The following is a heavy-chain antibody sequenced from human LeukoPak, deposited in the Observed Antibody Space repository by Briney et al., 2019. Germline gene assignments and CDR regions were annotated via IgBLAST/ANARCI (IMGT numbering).Heavy chain of an antibody. CDR3: ARDRYDSSGYYHVDAFDI. CDR1: GGSISSGGYY. Sequence: SETLSLTCTVSGGSISSGGYYWSWIRQHPGKGLEWIGYIYYSGSTYYNPSLKSRVTISVDTSKNQFSLKLSSVTAADTAVYYCARDRYDSSGYYHVDAFDIWGQGTMVTVSS. CDR2: IYYSGST. D-gene: IGHD3-22*01. J-gene: IGHJ3*02. V-gene: IGHV4-31*03.